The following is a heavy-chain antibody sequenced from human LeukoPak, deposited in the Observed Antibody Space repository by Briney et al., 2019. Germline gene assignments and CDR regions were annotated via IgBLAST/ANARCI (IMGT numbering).Heavy chain of an antibody. CDR2: IYYSGST. CDR1: GGSISSYY. CDR3: ARGGRREGNWFDP. Sequence: SETLPLTCTVSGGSISSYYWSWIRQPPGKGLEWIGYIYYSGSTNYNPSLKSRVTISVDTSKNQFSLKLSSVTAADTAVYYCARGGRREGNWFDPWGQGTLVTVSS. V-gene: IGHV4-59*08. D-gene: IGHD2-15*01. J-gene: IGHJ5*02.